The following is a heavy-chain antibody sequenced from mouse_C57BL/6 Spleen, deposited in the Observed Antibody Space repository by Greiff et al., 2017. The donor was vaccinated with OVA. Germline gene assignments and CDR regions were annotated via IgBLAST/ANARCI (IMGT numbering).Heavy chain of an antibody. Sequence: QVQLQQSGAELVKPGASVKLSCKASGYTFTEYTIHWVKQRSGQGLEWMGWFYPGSGSIKYNEKFKDKATWTADKSASTVYMELSRLTSEDSAVYCCARHERERFFAYWGQGTLVTVSA. CDR2: FYPGSGSI. CDR3: ARHERERFFAY. J-gene: IGHJ3*01. V-gene: IGHV1-62-2*01. CDR1: GYTFTEYT.